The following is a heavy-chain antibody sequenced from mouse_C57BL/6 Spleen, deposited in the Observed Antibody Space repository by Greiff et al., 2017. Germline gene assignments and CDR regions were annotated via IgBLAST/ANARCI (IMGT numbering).Heavy chain of an antibody. Sequence: VQLQQPGAELVMPGASVKLSCKASGYTFTSYWMHWVKQRPGQGLEWIGEIDPSDSYTNYNQKFKGKSTLTVDKSSRTAYMQLSSLTTEDSAVYYCARLTVVAKDARDYWGQGTSVTVSS. D-gene: IGHD1-1*01. CDR1: GYTFTSYW. J-gene: IGHJ4*01. V-gene: IGHV1-69*01. CDR2: IDPSDSYT. CDR3: ARLTVVAKDARDY.